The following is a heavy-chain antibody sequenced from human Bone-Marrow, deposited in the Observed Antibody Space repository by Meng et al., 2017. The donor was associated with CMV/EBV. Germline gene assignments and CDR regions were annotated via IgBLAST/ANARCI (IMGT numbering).Heavy chain of an antibody. CDR3: AKDGYSSSTYYYYGMDV. D-gene: IGHD6-6*01. CDR1: GFTFSSYG. J-gene: IGHJ6*02. V-gene: IGHV3-33*06. Sequence: GESLKISCAASGFTFSSYGMHWVRQAPGKGLEWVAVIWYDGSNKYYADSVKGRFTISRDNSKNTLYLQMNSLRAEDTAVYHCAKDGYSSSTYYYYGMDVWGQGTTVTVSS. CDR2: IWYDGSNK.